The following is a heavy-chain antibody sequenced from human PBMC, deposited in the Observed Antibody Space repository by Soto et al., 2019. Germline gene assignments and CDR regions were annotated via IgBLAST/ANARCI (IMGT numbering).Heavy chain of an antibody. CDR1: GGSISSGDYY. CDR2: IYYSGST. CDR3: ARVRGVTYFDY. V-gene: IGHV4-30-4*01. J-gene: IGHJ4*02. Sequence: QVQLQESGPGLVKPSQTLSLTCTVSGGSISSGDYYWSWIRQPPGKGLEWIGYIYYSGSTYYNPSLKSQLTISVDTSKNQFSLKLTSVTAADTAVYYCARVRGVTYFDYWGQGTLVTVSS. D-gene: IGHD3-10*01.